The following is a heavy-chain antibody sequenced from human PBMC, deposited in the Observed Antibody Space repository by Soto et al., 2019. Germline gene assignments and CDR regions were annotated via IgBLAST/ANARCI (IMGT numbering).Heavy chain of an antibody. V-gene: IGHV4-34*01. J-gene: IGHJ6*02. D-gene: IGHD6-13*01. CDR2: INHSGST. CDR1: GGSFSGYY. CDR3: AMQAAEGMDV. Sequence: SETLSLTCAVSGGSFSGYYWSWIRQPPGKGLEWIGEINHSGSTNYNPSLKSRVTISVDTSKNQFSLKLSSVTAADTAVYYCAMQAAEGMDVWGQGTTVTVSS.